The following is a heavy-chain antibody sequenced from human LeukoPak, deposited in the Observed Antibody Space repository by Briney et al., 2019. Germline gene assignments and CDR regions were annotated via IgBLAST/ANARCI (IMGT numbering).Heavy chain of an antibody. Sequence: SETLSLTCSVSGGSISSSNYYWVWIRQPPGKGLEWVGSMYNSGSTYYDPSLRSRVTISVDTSKNQVSLKLTSVTAADTAVYYCARELEFPFDYWGQGTLVTVSS. V-gene: IGHV4-39*02. J-gene: IGHJ4*02. CDR2: MYNSGST. D-gene: IGHD2-21*01. CDR3: ARELEFPFDY. CDR1: GGSISSSNYY.